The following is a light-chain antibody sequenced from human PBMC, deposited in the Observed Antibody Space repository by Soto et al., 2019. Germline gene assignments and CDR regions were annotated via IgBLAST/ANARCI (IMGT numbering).Light chain of an antibody. Sequence: QSALTQPASVSGSPGQSITISCTGTSSDVGGYNYVSWYQQHPGKAPKLMIYDVSNRPSGVSNRFSGSKSGNTASLTISGLPAEDEADYYCSPYSSRRTPYGLGTGTKLTVL. J-gene: IGLJ1*01. CDR2: DVS. CDR3: SPYSSRRTPYG. CDR1: SSDVGGYNY. V-gene: IGLV2-14*01.